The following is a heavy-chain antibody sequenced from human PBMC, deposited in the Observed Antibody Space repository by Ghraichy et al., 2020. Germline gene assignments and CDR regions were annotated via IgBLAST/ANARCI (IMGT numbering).Heavy chain of an antibody. CDR3: ANLGGAPSGWYAFDY. J-gene: IGHJ4*02. Sequence: GALRLSCAASGFTFSSYAMSWVRQAPGKGLEWVSAISGSGGGTYYADSVKGRFTISRDNSKNTLYLQMNSLRAEDTALYYCANLGGAPSGWYAFDYWGQGTLVAVSS. CDR1: GFTFSSYA. D-gene: IGHD6-19*01. V-gene: IGHV3-23*01. CDR2: ISGSGGGT.